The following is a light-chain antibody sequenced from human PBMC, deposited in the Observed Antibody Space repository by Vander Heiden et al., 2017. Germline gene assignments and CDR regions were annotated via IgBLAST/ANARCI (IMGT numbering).Light chain of an antibody. J-gene: IGKJ2*01. CDR2: GAS. Sequence: VMPQSPATLSVSPGDRATLSCRASQSVTSNLVWYQQKPGQAPRLLVYGASTRATGIPARFSGSGSGTEFTLTISSLQSEDFAVYYCQQYDNWLYTFGQGTKLEIK. CDR1: QSVTSN. V-gene: IGKV3-15*01. CDR3: QQYDNWLYT.